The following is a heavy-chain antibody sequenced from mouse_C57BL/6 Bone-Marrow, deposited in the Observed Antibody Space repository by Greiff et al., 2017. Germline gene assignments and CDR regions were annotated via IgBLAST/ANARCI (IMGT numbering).Heavy chain of an antibody. J-gene: IGHJ1*03. CDR2: ISSGGSYT. CDR3: ARQVYYGSRDWYVDV. Sequence: EVHLVESGGDLVKPGGSLKLSCAASGFTFSSYGMSWVRQTPDKRLEWVATISSGGSYTYYPDSVKGRFTISRDNAKNTLYLQMSSLKSEDTAMYYRARQVYYGSRDWYVDVWGTGTTVTVSS. D-gene: IGHD1-1*01. V-gene: IGHV5-6*01. CDR1: GFTFSSYG.